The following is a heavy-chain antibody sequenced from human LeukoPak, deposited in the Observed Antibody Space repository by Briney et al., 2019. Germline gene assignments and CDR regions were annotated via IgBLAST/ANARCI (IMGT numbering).Heavy chain of an antibody. D-gene: IGHD1-1*01. CDR2: TYYRSKWYN. V-gene: IGHV6-1*01. Sequence: SQTLSLTCAISGDSVSSNSAAWNWIRQSPSRGLEWLGRTYYRSKWYNDYAVSVKSRITINPDTSKNQFSLQLNSVTPEDTAVYYCARGVRLRALHRWNPGGDAFDIWGQGTMVTVSS. J-gene: IGHJ3*02. CDR1: GDSVSSNSAA. CDR3: ARGVRLRALHRWNPGGDAFDI.